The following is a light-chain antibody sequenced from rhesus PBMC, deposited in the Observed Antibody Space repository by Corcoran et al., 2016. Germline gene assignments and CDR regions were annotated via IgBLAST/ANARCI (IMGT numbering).Light chain of an antibody. Sequence: DVVMTQSPLSLPITPGQLASISCRPSQSLVHSNGNTYLSWYQQKPGQPPRRLIYQVSTRDSGVPDRFSGRGAGTEFTRKVSRVEAEDVGVYYYGQGTNVPRTFGQGTKVEIK. CDR1: QSLVHSNGNTY. J-gene: IGKJ1*01. V-gene: IGKV2-65*01. CDR3: GQGTNVPRT. CDR2: QVS.